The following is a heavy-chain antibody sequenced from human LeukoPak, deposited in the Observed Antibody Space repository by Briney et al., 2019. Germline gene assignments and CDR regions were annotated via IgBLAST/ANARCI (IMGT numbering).Heavy chain of an antibody. CDR3: ARDGDVVVVAAAFDY. J-gene: IGHJ4*02. CDR2: ISSSSSTI. CDR1: GFTFSSYS. V-gene: IGHV3-48*04. D-gene: IGHD2-15*01. Sequence: PGGSLRLSCAASGFTFSSYSMNWVRQAPGKGLEWVSYISSSSSTIYYADSVKGRFTISRDNAKNSLYLQMNSLRAEDTAVYYCARDGDVVVVAAAFDYWGQGTLVTVSS.